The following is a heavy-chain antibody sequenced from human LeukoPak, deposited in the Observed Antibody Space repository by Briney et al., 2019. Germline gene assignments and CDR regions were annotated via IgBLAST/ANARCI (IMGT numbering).Heavy chain of an antibody. V-gene: IGHV6-1*01. D-gene: IGHD3-22*01. CDR1: GDSVSSNSAA. CDR3: TRLTYDSSGYFGAFDI. J-gene: IGHJ3*02. CDR2: TYYRSKWYN. Sequence: SQTLSLTCAISGDSVSSNSAAWNWIRQSPSRGLEWLGRTYYRSKWYNDYAVSVKSRITINPDTSKNQFSLQLNSVTPEDTAVYYCTRLTYDSSGYFGAFDIWGQGTMVTVSS.